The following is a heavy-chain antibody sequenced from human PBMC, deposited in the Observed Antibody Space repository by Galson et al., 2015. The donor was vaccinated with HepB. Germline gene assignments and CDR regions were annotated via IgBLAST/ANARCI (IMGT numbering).Heavy chain of an antibody. CDR1: GGTFSSYA. V-gene: IGHV1-69*04. CDR2: IIPILGIA. D-gene: IGHD3-10*01. CDR3: ARDRDQGSGSYRAHWFDP. J-gene: IGHJ5*02. Sequence: SVKVSCKASGGTFSSYAISWVRQAPGQGLEWMGRIIPILGIANYAQKFQGRVTITADKSTGTAYMELSSLRSEDTAVYYCARDRDQGSGSYRAHWFDPWGQGTLVTVSS.